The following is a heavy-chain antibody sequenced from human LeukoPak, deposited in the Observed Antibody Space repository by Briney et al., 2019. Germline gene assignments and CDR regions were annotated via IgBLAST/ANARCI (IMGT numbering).Heavy chain of an antibody. Sequence: SETLSLICTVSGASISNYYWSWIRQPPGKGLEWIGYISYSGSTNYNPSLRSRVTISVDTSKNQFSLKLSSVIVTDTALYYCAKVGCSGGTCFDHWGQGTLVTVSS. CDR3: AKVGCSGGTCFDH. D-gene: IGHD2-15*01. CDR2: ISYSGST. J-gene: IGHJ4*02. V-gene: IGHV4-59*01. CDR1: GASISNYY.